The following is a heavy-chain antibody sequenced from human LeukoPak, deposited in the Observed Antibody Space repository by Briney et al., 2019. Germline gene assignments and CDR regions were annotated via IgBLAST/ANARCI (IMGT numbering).Heavy chain of an antibody. CDR2: ITYDGSSE. Sequence: PGGSLRLSCAASGFTFSNYGMHWVRQAPGKGLEWVATITYDGSSEYYADSVKDRFTVSRDNSKNTLYLQMNSLRAEDTAVYYCAKDLGYCSGGSCNDVDYWGQGTLVTVSS. J-gene: IGHJ4*02. CDR1: GFTFSNYG. CDR3: AKDLGYCSGGSCNDVDY. V-gene: IGHV3-30*18. D-gene: IGHD2-15*01.